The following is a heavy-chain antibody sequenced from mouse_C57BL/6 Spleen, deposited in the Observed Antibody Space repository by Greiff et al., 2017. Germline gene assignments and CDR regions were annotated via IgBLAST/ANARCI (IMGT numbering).Heavy chain of an antibody. Sequence: QVQLQQSGPGLVQPSQSLSITCTVSGFSLTSYGVHWVRQSPGKGLEWLGVIWSGGSTAYNAAFISILSISKDNPKSQVFFKMNSLQADDTAIYYCASKDYSAWFAYWGQGTLVTVSA. CDR1: GFSLTSYG. D-gene: IGHD1-1*01. CDR3: ASKDYSAWFAY. J-gene: IGHJ3*01. V-gene: IGHV2-2*01. CDR2: IWSGGST.